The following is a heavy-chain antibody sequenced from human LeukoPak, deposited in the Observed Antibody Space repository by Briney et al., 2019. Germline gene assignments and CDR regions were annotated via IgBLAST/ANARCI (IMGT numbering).Heavy chain of an antibody. Sequence: PSETLSLTCAIYSESFSGYFWSWVRQVPGKGLEWVSGISSGGGMTYYEDSVKGRFTISRDNSKNTLYLQMNSLRAEDTAIYYCANFDYSDSRIDSWGQGTLVTVSS. V-gene: IGHV3-23*01. CDR1: SESFSGYF. CDR3: ANFDYSDSRIDS. CDR2: ISSGGGMT. D-gene: IGHD3-22*01. J-gene: IGHJ4*02.